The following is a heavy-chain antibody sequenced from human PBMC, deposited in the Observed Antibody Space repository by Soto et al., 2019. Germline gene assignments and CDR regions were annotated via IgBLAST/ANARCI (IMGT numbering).Heavy chain of an antibody. CDR3: ASWSPGVYYDSSGYYPHDAFDI. CDR1: GYTFTSYA. J-gene: IGHJ3*02. CDR2: INAGNGNT. V-gene: IGHV1-3*01. D-gene: IGHD3-22*01. Sequence: GASVKVSCKASGYTFTSYAMHWVRQAPGRRLEWMGWINAGNGNTKYSQKFQGRVTITRDTSASTAYMELSSLRSEDTAVYYCASWSPGVYYDSSGYYPHDAFDIWGQGTMVTVSS.